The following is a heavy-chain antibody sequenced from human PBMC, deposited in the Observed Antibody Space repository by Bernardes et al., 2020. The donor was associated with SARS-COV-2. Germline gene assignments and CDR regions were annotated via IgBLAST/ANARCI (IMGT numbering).Heavy chain of an antibody. V-gene: IGHV1-24*01. CDR2: FDPEDGET. CDR3: ATGPPIAAAGPWFDP. J-gene: IGHJ5*02. CDR1: GYTLTELS. D-gene: IGHD6-13*01. Sequence: ASVKVSCKVSGYTLTELSMHWVRQAPGKGLEWMGGFDPEDGETIYAQKFQGRVTMTEDTSTDTAYVELSSLRSEDTAVYYCATGPPIAAAGPWFDPWGQGTLVTVSS.